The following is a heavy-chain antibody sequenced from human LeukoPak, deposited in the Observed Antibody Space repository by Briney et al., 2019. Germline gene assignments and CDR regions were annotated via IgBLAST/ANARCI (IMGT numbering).Heavy chain of an antibody. CDR2: ISSSSSYI. CDR1: GFTFSSYS. Sequence: GGSLRLSCAASGFTFSSYSMNWVRQAPGKGLEWVSPISSSSSYIYYADSVKGRFTISRDNAKNSLYLQMNSLRAEDTAVYYCASRMAAAGGGLSRTFDYWGQGTLVTVSS. CDR3: ASRMAAAGGGLSRTFDY. J-gene: IGHJ4*02. D-gene: IGHD6-13*01. V-gene: IGHV3-21*01.